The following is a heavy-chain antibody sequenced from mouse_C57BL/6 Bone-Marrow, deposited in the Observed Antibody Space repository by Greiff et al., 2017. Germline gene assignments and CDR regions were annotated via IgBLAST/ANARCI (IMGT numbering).Heavy chain of an antibody. D-gene: IGHD2-5*01. CDR2: IRNKANNHAT. CDR3: TRTYYSNYYAMDY. V-gene: IGHV6-6*01. CDR1: GFTFSDAW. J-gene: IGHJ4*01. Sequence: EVKLMESGGGLVQPGGSMKLSCAASGFTFSDAWMDWVRQSPEKGLEWVAEIRNKANNHATYYAESVKGRFTISRDDSKSSVYLQLHCLRAEDTGIDYCTRTYYSNYYAMDYWGQGTSVTVSS.